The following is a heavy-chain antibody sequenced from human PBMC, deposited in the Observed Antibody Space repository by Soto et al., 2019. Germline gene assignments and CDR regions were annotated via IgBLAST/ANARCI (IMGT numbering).Heavy chain of an antibody. J-gene: IGHJ4*02. D-gene: IGHD3-10*01. V-gene: IGHV4-34*01. Sequence: SETLSLTCAVYGRSFSGYYWSWIRQPPGKGLEWIGEINHSGSTNYNPSLKSRVTISVDTSKNQFSLKLGSVTAADTAVYYCASGTGYGSGREGDYWGQGTLVTVSS. CDR2: INHSGST. CDR1: GRSFSGYY. CDR3: ASGTGYGSGREGDY.